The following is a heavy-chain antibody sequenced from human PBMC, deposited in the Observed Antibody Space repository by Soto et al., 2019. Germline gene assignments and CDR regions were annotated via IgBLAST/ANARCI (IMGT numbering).Heavy chain of an antibody. CDR2: ISSSGSTI. Sequence: QVQLVESGGGLVKPGGSLRLSCAASGFTFSDYYMSWIRQAPGKGLEWVSYISSSGSTIYYADSVKGRFTISRDNAKNSLYLQMNSLRAEDTAVYYCARHIDFWSGYYTSELTGLDVWGKGTTVTVSS. D-gene: IGHD3-3*01. CDR3: ARHIDFWSGYYTSELTGLDV. CDR1: GFTFSDYY. V-gene: IGHV3-11*01. J-gene: IGHJ6*04.